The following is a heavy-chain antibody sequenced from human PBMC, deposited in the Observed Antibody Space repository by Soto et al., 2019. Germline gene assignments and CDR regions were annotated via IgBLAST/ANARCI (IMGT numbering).Heavy chain of an antibody. Sequence: SETLSLTCTVSGGSISSYYWSWIRQHPGKGLEWIGYIYYSGSTYYNPSLKSRVTISVDTSKNQFSLKLSSVTAADTAVYYCARVVPAAITLDPWGQGTLVTVSS. CDR1: GGSISSYY. CDR2: IYYSGST. CDR3: ARVVPAAITLDP. V-gene: IGHV4-59*06. J-gene: IGHJ5*02. D-gene: IGHD2-2*01.